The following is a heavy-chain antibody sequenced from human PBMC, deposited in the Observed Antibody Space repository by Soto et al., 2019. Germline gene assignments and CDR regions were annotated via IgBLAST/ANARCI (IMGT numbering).Heavy chain of an antibody. Sequence: SETLSLTCTVSGASVNNGGHYWSWIRQPPGKGLEWLGYIYCSGNTYYNPSFQSRVTMSVDVSKNQFSLRLPSVTAADTAIYYCARGGGPYDSSAYYFDSWGHGALVTVSS. V-gene: IGHV4-61*08. CDR3: ARGGGPYDSSAYYFDS. CDR1: GASVNNGGHY. D-gene: IGHD3-22*01. CDR2: IYCSGNT. J-gene: IGHJ4*01.